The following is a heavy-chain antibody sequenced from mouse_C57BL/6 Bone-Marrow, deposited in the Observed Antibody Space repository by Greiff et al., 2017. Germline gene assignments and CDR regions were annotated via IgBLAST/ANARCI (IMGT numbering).Heavy chain of an antibody. J-gene: IGHJ1*03. CDR2: IDPSDSYT. CDR1: GYTFTSYW. V-gene: IGHV1-69*01. Sequence: QVQLQQSGAELVMPGASVKLSCKASGYTFTSYWMHWVKQRPGQGLEWIGEIDPSDSYTNYNQKFKGKSTLTVDKSSSTAYMQLSSLTSEDSAVYYGARGGVVALYWYFDVWGTGTTVTVSS. CDR3: ARGGVVALYWYFDV. D-gene: IGHD1-1*01.